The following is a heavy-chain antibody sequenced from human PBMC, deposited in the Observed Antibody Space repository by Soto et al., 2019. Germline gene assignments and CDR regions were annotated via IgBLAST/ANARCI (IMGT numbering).Heavy chain of an antibody. J-gene: IGHJ5*02. Sequence: GASVKVSCKASGGTFSSYAISWVRQAPGQGLEWMGGIIPIFGTANYAQKFKGRVTITADESTSTAYMELTRLRSDDTAVYYCAGDPDSHYNDSHAYSYPWGQGTLVTVSS. D-gene: IGHD3-22*01. V-gene: IGHV1-69*13. CDR2: IIPIFGTA. CDR1: GGTFSSYA. CDR3: AGDPDSHYNDSHAYSYP.